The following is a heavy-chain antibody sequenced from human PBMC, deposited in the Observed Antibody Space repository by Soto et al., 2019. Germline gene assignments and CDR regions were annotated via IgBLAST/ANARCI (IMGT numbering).Heavy chain of an antibody. V-gene: IGHV4-4*02. CDR2: IYRTGST. Sequence: QVQLQESGPGLVKPSGTLSLTCAVSGGSFTSHNWWNWVRQPPGQGLEWIGEIYRTGSTNCNPSLKGRVTISLDQSENQYSVKVTSLTAADTAVYYCASRDPGTSVDYWGQGTLVTVSS. CDR1: GGSFTSHNW. CDR3: ASRDPGTSVDY. D-gene: IGHD1-7*01. J-gene: IGHJ4*02.